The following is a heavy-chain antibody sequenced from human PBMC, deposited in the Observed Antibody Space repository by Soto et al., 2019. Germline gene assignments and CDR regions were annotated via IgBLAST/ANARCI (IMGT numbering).Heavy chain of an antibody. V-gene: IGHV1-18*01. D-gene: IGHD1-26*01. J-gene: IGHJ5*01. CDR1: GYTFATYG. CDR3: ARERPTTASSWFDC. CDR2: ISPYTTNT. Sequence: SVKVSCKASGYTFATYGVCWVRQAPGQGLEWMGWISPYTTNTNYAQKFRDRLTLTADTSTGTAYMELGSLTSDERAIYYCARERPTTASSWFDCWGQGTLVTVSS.